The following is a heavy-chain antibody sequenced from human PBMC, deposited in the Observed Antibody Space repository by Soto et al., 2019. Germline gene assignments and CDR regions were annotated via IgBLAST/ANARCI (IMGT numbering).Heavy chain of an antibody. Sequence: EVQLVESGGGLVQPGGSLRLSCAASGFNFSSYWMSWVRQAPGKGLEWVANIKQDGSEKYYVDSVKGRFTISRDSAKTSLYLQMNSLRAEDTAVYYCARVGSGYDYYYYYYMDVCGKGTPVTVAS. CDR1: GFNFSSYW. V-gene: IGHV3-7*01. D-gene: IGHD5-12*01. CDR3: ARVGSGYDYYYYYYMDV. CDR2: IKQDGSEK. J-gene: IGHJ6*03.